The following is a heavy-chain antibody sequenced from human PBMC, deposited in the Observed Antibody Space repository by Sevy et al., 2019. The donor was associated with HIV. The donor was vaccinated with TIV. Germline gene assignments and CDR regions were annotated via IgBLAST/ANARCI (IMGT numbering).Heavy chain of an antibody. CDR3: AREVRDYDYIGGSHHSGF. Sequence: GGSLRLSCAASGFTFSGYAMHWVRQAPGKGLEWLSVISYDGSIKYYTDSLKGRFTISRDNTKNTLFLQMNSLRAADTAVYYCAREVRDYDYIGGSHHSGFRGQGTLVTVSS. V-gene: IGHV3-30*04. CDR1: GFTFSGYA. J-gene: IGHJ4*02. D-gene: IGHD3-16*01. CDR2: ISYDGSIK.